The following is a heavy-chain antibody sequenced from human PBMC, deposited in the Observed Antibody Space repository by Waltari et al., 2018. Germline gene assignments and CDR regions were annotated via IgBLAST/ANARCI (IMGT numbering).Heavy chain of an antibody. Sequence: QVQLVQSGAEMKKPGASGKVSCKASGYTFTVYFMHWMRQAPGQGLEWMGWINPNSGDTKYAQKFQGRVTMTRDTSISTAYMELSRLTSDDTAVYYCARGPATADFDYWGQGTLVTVSS. CDR2: INPNSGDT. V-gene: IGHV1-2*02. CDR1: GYTFTVYF. D-gene: IGHD2-2*01. J-gene: IGHJ4*02. CDR3: ARGPATADFDY.